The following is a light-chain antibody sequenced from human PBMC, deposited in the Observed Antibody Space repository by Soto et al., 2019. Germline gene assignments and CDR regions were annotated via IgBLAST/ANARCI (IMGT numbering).Light chain of an antibody. V-gene: IGKV3-20*01. CDR3: QQYSSGM. Sequence: DIVLTQSPGTLSLSPGERATLSCRASQSVSSSYLAWYQQKPGQAPRLLIYAASSRATGIPDRFSGGGSGTDFTLTISRLEPEDFAVYYCQQYSSGMFGQGTKVEIK. J-gene: IGKJ1*01. CDR2: AAS. CDR1: QSVSSSY.